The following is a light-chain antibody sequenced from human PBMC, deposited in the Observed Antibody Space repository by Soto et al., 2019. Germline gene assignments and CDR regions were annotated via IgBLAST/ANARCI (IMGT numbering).Light chain of an antibody. V-gene: IGKV3-20*01. CDR2: GAS. J-gene: IGKJ1*01. CDR3: LHYASARM. CDR1: QSVSSNY. Sequence: EIVLTQSPGTLSLSPGERATLSCRASQSVSSNYLAWYQQTPGQAPRLLIYGASSRATGIPDRFSGSGSGTDFTLTMRRLEPEDFAVYYCLHYASARMFGEATKVEVK.